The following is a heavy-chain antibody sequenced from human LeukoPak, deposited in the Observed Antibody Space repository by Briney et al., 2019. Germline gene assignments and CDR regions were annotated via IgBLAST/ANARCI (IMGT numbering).Heavy chain of an antibody. CDR1: GFTFSNAW. V-gene: IGHV3-15*01. CDR3: TTSPPRATVTTD. Sequence: PGGSLRLSCAASGFTFSNAWMRWVRQAPGKGLEWVGRIKSRTDGGTTDYAAPVKGRFTISRDDSNNMVYLQMNSLKTEDTALYYCTTSPPRATVTTDWGQGTLVTVS. J-gene: IGHJ4*02. CDR2: IKSRTDGGTT. D-gene: IGHD4-17*01.